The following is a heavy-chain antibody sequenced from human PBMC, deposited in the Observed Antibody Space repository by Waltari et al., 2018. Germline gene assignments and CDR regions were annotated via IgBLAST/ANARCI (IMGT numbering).Heavy chain of an antibody. CDR1: GGSISSHY. CDR3: ARAPGIAARGYFDY. J-gene: IGHJ4*02. V-gene: IGHV4-59*11. CDR2: IYYSGST. D-gene: IGHD6-6*01. Sequence: QVQLQESGPGLVKPSETLSLTCTVSGGSISSHYWSWIRQPPGQGLEWIGYIYYSGSTNYNPSLKSRVTISVDTSKNQFSLKLSSVTAADTAVYYCARAPGIAARGYFDYWGQGTLVTVSS.